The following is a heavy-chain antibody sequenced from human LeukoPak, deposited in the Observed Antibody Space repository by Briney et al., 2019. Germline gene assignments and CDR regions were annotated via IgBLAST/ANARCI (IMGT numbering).Heavy chain of an antibody. CDR3: AREPPFGVSIRGGFDP. D-gene: IGHD3-3*01. CDR2: IIPIFGTA. Sequence: GASVKVSCKASGYTFTSYAMNWVRQAPGQGLEWMGGIIPIFGTANYAQKFQGRVTITTDESTSTAYMELSSLRSEDTAVYYCAREPPFGVSIRGGFDPWGQGTLVTVSS. CDR1: GYTFTSYA. V-gene: IGHV1-69*05. J-gene: IGHJ5*02.